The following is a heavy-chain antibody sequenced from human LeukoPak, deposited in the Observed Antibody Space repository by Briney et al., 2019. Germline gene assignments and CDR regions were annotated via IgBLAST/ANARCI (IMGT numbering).Heavy chain of an antibody. V-gene: IGHV3-64D*06. Sequence: GGSLRLSCSVSRFTLSTYVMHWVRQAPGKGLEYVSAISSNGDNTYYADSVKGRFTISRDSSKNTLYLQMSSLRADDTAVYYCVRGTGYWGQGTLVTVSS. CDR2: ISSNGDNT. CDR1: RFTLSTYV. CDR3: VRGTGY. J-gene: IGHJ4*02.